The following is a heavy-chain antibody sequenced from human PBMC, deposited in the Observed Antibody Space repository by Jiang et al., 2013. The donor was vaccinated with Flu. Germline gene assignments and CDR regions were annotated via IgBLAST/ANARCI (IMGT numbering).Heavy chain of an antibody. J-gene: IGHJ6*02. CDR1: GGSISSYY. CDR3: ARDRGQQLFRGTYYYYGMDV. Sequence: TLSLTCTVSGGSISSYYWSWIRQPPGRDWSGLGISITWEHQLQPSLKSRVTISVDTSKNQFSLKLSSVTAADTAVYYCARDRGQQLFRGTYYYYGMDVWGQGTTVTVSS. CDR2: SITWEH. V-gene: IGHV4-59*01. D-gene: IGHD6-13*01.